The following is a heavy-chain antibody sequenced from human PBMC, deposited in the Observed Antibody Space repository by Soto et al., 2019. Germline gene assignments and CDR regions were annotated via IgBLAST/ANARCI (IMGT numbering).Heavy chain of an antibody. Sequence: TSETLSLTCTVSGGSISSYYWSWIRQPPGKGLEWIGYIYYSGSTNYNPSLKSRVTISVDTSKNQFSLKLSSVTAADTAVYYCARGGYIWGSYRYTFDYWGQGTLVTVSS. CDR1: GGSISSYY. CDR3: ARGGYIWGSYRYTFDY. J-gene: IGHJ4*02. V-gene: IGHV4-59*01. D-gene: IGHD3-16*02. CDR2: IYYSGST.